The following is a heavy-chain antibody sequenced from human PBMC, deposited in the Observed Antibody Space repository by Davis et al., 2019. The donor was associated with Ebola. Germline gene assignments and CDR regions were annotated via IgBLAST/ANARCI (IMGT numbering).Heavy chain of an antibody. J-gene: IGHJ4*02. CDR2: INSDGGHT. CDR3: AKIEAYGAGNYFDS. Sequence: GESLKISCAASRFTFNNYAMSWARQAPGKGLEWVSGINSDGGHTYYADSVRGRFTISRDTSTVYLQMNSLRAEDTAVYYCAKIEAYGAGNYFDSWGQGTLVTISS. D-gene: IGHD3-10*01. CDR1: RFTFNNYA. V-gene: IGHV3-23*01.